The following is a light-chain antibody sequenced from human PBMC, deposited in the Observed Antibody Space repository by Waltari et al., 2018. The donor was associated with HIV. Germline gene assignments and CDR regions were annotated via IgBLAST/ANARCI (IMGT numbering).Light chain of an antibody. CDR1: QSISSSY. V-gene: IGKV3-20*01. CDR3: QQYSTSPFT. CDR2: GAS. J-gene: IGKJ5*01. Sequence: ENVLTQFPGTLSLSPGERATLSCRASQSISSSYMAWYQQRPGQAPRRRIFGASSRATGSPDRFLGSGSGTDFTLTISRLEPEDFAVYYCQQYSTSPFTLGQGTRLEIK.